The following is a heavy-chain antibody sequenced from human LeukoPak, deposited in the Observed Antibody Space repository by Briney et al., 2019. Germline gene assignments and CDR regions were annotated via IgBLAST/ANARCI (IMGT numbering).Heavy chain of an antibody. Sequence: ASVTVSCKHSGGTFSSYAISRVRPAPGQGLEWMGGVIPMFGTENYAQKCQDRVTITKDESNSTGYLDLSRLRSEDTAVYYCAVERKATILPDYYYCMDVWGKGTTVTVSS. J-gene: IGHJ6*03. CDR1: GGTFSSYA. CDR3: AVERKATILPDYYYCMDV. D-gene: IGHD5-24*01. V-gene: IGHV1-69*05. CDR2: VIPMFGTE.